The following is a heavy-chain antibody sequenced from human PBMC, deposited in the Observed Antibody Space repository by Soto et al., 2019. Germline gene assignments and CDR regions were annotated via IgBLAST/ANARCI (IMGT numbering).Heavy chain of an antibody. CDR1: GFIFGSYS. V-gene: IGHV3-30-3*01. D-gene: IGHD2-21*01. CDR2: ISNDGSSK. J-gene: IGHJ3*02. CDR3: ARDQFLDAFDI. Sequence: QVQLEESGGGVVQPGRSLRLSCAASGFIFGSYSMHWVRQAPGKGLEWVAIISNDGSSKYYVDSVKGRFTISRDNSNNTLSLQMNSLRAEDTAVYYCARDQFLDAFDIWGQGTMVTVSS.